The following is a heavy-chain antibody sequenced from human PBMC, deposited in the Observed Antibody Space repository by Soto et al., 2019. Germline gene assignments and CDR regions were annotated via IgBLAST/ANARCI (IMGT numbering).Heavy chain of an antibody. CDR3: ARVPFVNFGDSVPFDY. D-gene: IGHD4-17*01. CDR1: GFTFASCD. V-gene: IGHV1-8*01. J-gene: IGHJ4*02. CDR2: VNPNSGNT. Sequence: GASVKVCWKKSGFTFASCDRSWVRQATEQGLEWLGWVNPNSGNTDYAQKFQGRVTMTRNTSITTAYMELSSLRSEDTAVYYCARVPFVNFGDSVPFDYWGQGTLVTVSS.